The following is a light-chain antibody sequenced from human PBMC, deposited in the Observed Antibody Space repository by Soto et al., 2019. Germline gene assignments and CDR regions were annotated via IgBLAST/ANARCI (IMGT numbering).Light chain of an antibody. Sequence: DLQMTQSPSSLSASVGDRVTITCRASQSISNYLNWYQQKPGKAPNLLIYSASTLQSGVPSRFSGSGSGTDFTLTINSLQLEDFATYYCQQSYTTPRTFGQGTKVEIK. J-gene: IGKJ1*01. CDR3: QQSYTTPRT. V-gene: IGKV1-39*01. CDR2: SAS. CDR1: QSISNY.